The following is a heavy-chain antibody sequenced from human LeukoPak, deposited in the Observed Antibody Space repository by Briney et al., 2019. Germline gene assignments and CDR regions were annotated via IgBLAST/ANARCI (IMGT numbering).Heavy chain of an antibody. CDR1: GGTFSSYA. Sequence: SVKVSRKASGGTFSSYAISWVRQAPGQGLEWMGGIIPIFGTANYAQKFQGRVTITADESTSTAYMELSSLRSEDTAVYYCARDQHPTGWYFDLWGRGTLVTVSS. CDR2: IIPIFGTA. D-gene: IGHD2-8*02. V-gene: IGHV1-69*13. J-gene: IGHJ2*01. CDR3: ARDQHPTGWYFDL.